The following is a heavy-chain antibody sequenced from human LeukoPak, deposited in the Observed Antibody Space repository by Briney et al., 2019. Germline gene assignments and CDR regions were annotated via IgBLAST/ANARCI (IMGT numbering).Heavy chain of an antibody. V-gene: IGHV1-2*02. CDR2: INPNSGGT. CDR1: GYTFTGYY. Sequence: ASVKVSCKASGYTFTGYYMHWVRQAPGQGLEWMGWINPNSGGTNYAQKFQGRVTMTRDTSISTAYMELSRLRSDDTAVYYCARGNYYYGSGSPPFDYWGQGTLVTVSS. J-gene: IGHJ4*02. CDR3: ARGNYYYGSGSPPFDY. D-gene: IGHD3-10*01.